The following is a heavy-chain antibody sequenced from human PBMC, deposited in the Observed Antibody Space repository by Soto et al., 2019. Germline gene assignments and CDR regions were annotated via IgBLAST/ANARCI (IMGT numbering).Heavy chain of an antibody. CDR1: GGTFSSYT. CDR2: IIPILGIA. Sequence: ASVKVSCKASGGTFSSYTISWVRQAPGQGLEWMGRIIPILGIANYAQKFQGRVTITADKSTSTAYMELSSLRSEDTAVYYCARVPGPVGYYFDYWGQGTLVTVSS. D-gene: IGHD1-26*01. V-gene: IGHV1-69*02. CDR3: ARVPGPVGYYFDY. J-gene: IGHJ4*02.